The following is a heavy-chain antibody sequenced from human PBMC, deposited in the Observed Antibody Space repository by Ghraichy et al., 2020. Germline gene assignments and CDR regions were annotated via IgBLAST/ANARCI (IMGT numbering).Heavy chain of an antibody. CDR1: GGSISSSSYY. V-gene: IGHV4-39*01. CDR3: ARNGYYDFWSGYPRMYYYYGMDV. CDR2: IYYSGST. D-gene: IGHD3-3*01. Sequence: SETLSLTCTVSGGSISSSSYYWGWIRQPPGKGLEWIGSIYYSGSTYYNPSLKSRVTISVDTSKNQFSLKLSSVTAADTAVYYCARNGYYDFWSGYPRMYYYYGMDVWGQGTTVTVSS. J-gene: IGHJ6*02.